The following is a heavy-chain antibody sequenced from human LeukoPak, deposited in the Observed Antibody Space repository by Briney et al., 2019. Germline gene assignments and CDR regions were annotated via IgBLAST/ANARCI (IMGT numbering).Heavy chain of an antibody. J-gene: IGHJ4*02. CDR2: ISYDGSNK. CDR3: AKRGVVIRVILVGFHKEAYYFDS. D-gene: IGHD3-22*01. V-gene: IGHV3-30*18. CDR1: GFTFSSYG. Sequence: QTGGSLRLSCAASGFTFSSYGMHWVRQAPGKGLEWVAVISYDGSNKYYAESVKGRFTISRDNAKNTLYLQMNSLRAEDTAVYFCAKRGVVIRVILVGFHKEAYYFDSWGQGALVSVSS.